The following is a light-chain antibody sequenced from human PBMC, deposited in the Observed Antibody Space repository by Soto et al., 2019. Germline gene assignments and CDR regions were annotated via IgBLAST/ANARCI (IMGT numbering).Light chain of an antibody. Sequence: EIVLTQSPATLSLSPGERATLSCRASQSVSNSLAWFQQKPGQAPRLLIYDASNRATDIPARFSGSGSGTDITLTISSLEPEDFAVYYCQQRHNWPRTFGQGTKLEIK. CDR3: QQRHNWPRT. J-gene: IGKJ2*01. CDR2: DAS. CDR1: QSVSNS. V-gene: IGKV3-11*01.